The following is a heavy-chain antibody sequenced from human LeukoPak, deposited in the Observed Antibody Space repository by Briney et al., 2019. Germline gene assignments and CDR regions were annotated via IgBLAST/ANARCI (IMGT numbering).Heavy chain of an antibody. V-gene: IGHV3-48*02. Sequence: GGSLRLSCAASGLTFRNYNMNWVRQAPGKGLEGISYISSSSSTIYYADSVKGRFTISRDNAQDSLYLQMTSLRDEDTAVYYCATWIVDGSLFNCWGQGTLVTVSS. CDR1: GLTFRNYN. J-gene: IGHJ4*02. CDR2: ISSSSSTI. CDR3: ATWIVDGSLFNC. D-gene: IGHD6-19*01.